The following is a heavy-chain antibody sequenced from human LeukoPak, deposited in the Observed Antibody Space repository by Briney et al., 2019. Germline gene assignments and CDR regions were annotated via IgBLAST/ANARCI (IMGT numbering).Heavy chain of an antibody. CDR2: IGTAGDT. CDR3: ARANPSYDFWSGYYTGYFDY. D-gene: IGHD3-3*01. V-gene: IGHV3-13*01. Sequence: GGSLRLSCAASGFTFSSYDMHWVRQATGKGLEWVSAIGTAGDTYYPGSVKGRFTISRDNAKNSLYLQMNSLRAEDTAVYYCARANPSYDFWSGYYTGYFDYWGQGTLVTVSS. J-gene: IGHJ4*02. CDR1: GFTFSSYD.